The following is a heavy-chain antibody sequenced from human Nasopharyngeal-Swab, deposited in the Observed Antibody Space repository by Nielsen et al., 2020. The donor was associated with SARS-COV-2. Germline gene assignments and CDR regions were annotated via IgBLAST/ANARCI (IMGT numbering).Heavy chain of an antibody. D-gene: IGHD2-2*01. CDR2: INPSAGST. V-gene: IGHV1-46*01. Sequence: ASVKVSCKASGYTFTSYYIHWVRQAPGQGLEWMGIINPSAGSTSYAQKFQGRVTMTRDTSTSTVSMELSSLRSADTAVYYCAREDIGVVPVAMGYNWFDPWGQGTLVTVSS. CDR3: AREDIGVVPVAMGYNWFDP. J-gene: IGHJ5*02. CDR1: GYTFTSYY.